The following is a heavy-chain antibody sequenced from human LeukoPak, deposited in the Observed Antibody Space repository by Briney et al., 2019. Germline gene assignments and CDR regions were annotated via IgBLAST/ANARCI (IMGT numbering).Heavy chain of an antibody. Sequence: PSETLSLTCTVSGGSVSSGRYYWNWIRQPPGKGLEWIGYIYYTGSTNYNPSLKSRVTITVDTSKNQFSLKLSSVTAADTTVYYCARSHIVAVTGFAFDIWGQGTLVTVSS. CDR2: IYYTGST. D-gene: IGHD2-21*02. V-gene: IGHV4-61*01. J-gene: IGHJ3*02. CDR1: GGSVSSGRYY. CDR3: ARSHIVAVTGFAFDI.